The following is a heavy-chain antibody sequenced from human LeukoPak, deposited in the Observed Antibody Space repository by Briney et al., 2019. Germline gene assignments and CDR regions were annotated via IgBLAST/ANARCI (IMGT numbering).Heavy chain of an antibody. J-gene: IGHJ6*03. Sequence: ASVKVSCKASGYIFTGYYMHWVRQAPGQGLEWMGWINPNSGDTNYAQKFQGRVTMTRDTSISTAYMELSRLRSDDTAVYYCARGKTYYYGSGSYLADYMDVWGKGTTVTVSS. CDR3: ARGKTYYYGSGSYLADYMDV. CDR2: INPNSGDT. V-gene: IGHV1-2*02. CDR1: GYIFTGYY. D-gene: IGHD3-10*01.